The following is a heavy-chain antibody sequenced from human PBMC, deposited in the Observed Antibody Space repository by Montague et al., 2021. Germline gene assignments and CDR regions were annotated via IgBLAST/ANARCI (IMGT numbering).Heavy chain of an antibody. Sequence: SETLSLTCTASRSLINSDYYWGWIRQPPGKGLEWMGSVSHGGRTYYNPSLKSRVTMSVDTSNNHFSLKLSSVTAADTAMYYCARERDRYYYMDIWGKGTTITVSS. CDR2: VSHGGRT. J-gene: IGHJ6*03. V-gene: IGHV4-38-2*02. CDR1: RSLINSDYY. CDR3: ARERDRYYYMDI.